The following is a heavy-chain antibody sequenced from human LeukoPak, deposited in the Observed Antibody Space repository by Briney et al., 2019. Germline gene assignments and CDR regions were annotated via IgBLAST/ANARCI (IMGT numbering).Heavy chain of an antibody. Sequence: SETLSLTCTVSGGSISSYYWSWIRQPPGKGLEWIGYIYYSGSTNYNPSLKSRVTISVDTSKNQFSLKLSSVTAADTAVYYCAGESDRYCSSTSCPNWYDPWGQGTLVTVSS. D-gene: IGHD2-2*01. CDR3: AGESDRYCSSTSCPNWYDP. CDR2: IYYSGST. J-gene: IGHJ5*02. V-gene: IGHV4-59*12. CDR1: GGSISSYY.